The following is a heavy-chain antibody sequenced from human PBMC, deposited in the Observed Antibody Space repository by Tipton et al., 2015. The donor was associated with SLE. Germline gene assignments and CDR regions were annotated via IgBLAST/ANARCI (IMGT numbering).Heavy chain of an antibody. D-gene: IGHD1-26*01. CDR1: GFTFSSYG. Sequence: GSLRLSCAASGFTFSSYGMYWVRQAPGKGLEWVAFIRYDGSGKYYADSVNGRFTISRDNSRNMLHLQMNSLRAEDTAVYYCAKDGMLEFSGSHHLDYWGQGTLVTVPS. CDR3: AKDGMLEFSGSHHLDY. J-gene: IGHJ4*02. CDR2: IRYDGSGK. V-gene: IGHV3-30*02.